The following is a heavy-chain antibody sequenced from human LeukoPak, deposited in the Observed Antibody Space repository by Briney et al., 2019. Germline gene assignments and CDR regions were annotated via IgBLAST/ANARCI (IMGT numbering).Heavy chain of an antibody. Sequence: PGRSLRLSCTASGFTFGDYAMNWLRQAPGKGLEWVSYISGGSTTIYYADSVKGRFTISRDNAKNSLYLQMNSLRNEDTAVYYCARAKYNGNSDWFDPWGQGTLVTVSS. CDR1: GFTFGDYA. CDR3: ARAKYNGNSDWFDP. CDR2: ISGGSTTI. J-gene: IGHJ5*02. D-gene: IGHD1-26*01. V-gene: IGHV3-48*02.